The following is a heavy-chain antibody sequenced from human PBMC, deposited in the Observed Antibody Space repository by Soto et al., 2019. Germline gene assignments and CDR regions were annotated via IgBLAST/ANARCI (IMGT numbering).Heavy chain of an antibody. Sequence: GGSLRLSCAAYGFTFSSYWMHWVRQAPGKGLVWVSRINSDGSSTSYADSVKGRFTISRDNAKNTLYLQMNSLRAEDTAVYYCARANRIAADGTAYYDYYDLWGQGTPV. CDR1: GFTFSSYW. J-gene: IGHJ6*02. V-gene: IGHV3-74*01. D-gene: IGHD6-13*01. CDR3: ARANRIAADGTAYYDYYDL. CDR2: INSDGSST.